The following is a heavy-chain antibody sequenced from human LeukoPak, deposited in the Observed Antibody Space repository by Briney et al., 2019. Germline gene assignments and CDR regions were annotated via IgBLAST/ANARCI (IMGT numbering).Heavy chain of an antibody. CDR2: IYTSGST. D-gene: IGHD2-15*01. Sequence: PSETLSLTCTVSGGSISSYYWSWIRQPAGKGLEWIGRIYTSGSTNYNPSLKSRVTMSVDTSKNQFSLKLRSVTAADTAVSYCARAHPGYCSGGSCTANWFDPWGQGTLVTVSS. CDR3: ARAHPGYCSGGSCTANWFDP. CDR1: GGSISSYY. J-gene: IGHJ5*02. V-gene: IGHV4-4*07.